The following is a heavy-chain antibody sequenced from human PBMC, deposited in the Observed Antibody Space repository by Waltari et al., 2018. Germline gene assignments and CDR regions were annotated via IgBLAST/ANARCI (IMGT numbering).Heavy chain of an antibody. CDR1: GFIVSSNY. V-gene: IGHV3-53*01. CDR2: IYSGGST. Sequence: EVQLVESGGGLIQPGGSLRLSCAASGFIVSSNYMSWVRQAPGRGLGWVSLIYSGGSTYYEDYVKGRFTISRDNAKNTLYLQMDSLSVEDTAVYYCARWQQWPVRAFDYWGQGTLVTVSS. J-gene: IGHJ4*02. CDR3: ARWQQWPVRAFDY. D-gene: IGHD6-19*01.